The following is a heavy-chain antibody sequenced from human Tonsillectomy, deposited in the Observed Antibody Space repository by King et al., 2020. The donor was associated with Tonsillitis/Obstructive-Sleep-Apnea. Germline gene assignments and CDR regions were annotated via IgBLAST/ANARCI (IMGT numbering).Heavy chain of an antibody. CDR1: GFTFGDYA. CDR3: TRAQGIVGATVDY. J-gene: IGHJ4*02. CDR2: IRSNAYGGTT. Sequence: VQLVQSGGGLVKPGRSLRLSCTASGFTFGDYAMSWFRQAPGKGLEWVGFIRSNAYGGTTEYAASVKGRFTISRDDSKSIAYLQMNSLQTEDTAVYYCTRAQGIVGATVDYWGQGTLVTVSS. D-gene: IGHD1-26*01. V-gene: IGHV3-49*05.